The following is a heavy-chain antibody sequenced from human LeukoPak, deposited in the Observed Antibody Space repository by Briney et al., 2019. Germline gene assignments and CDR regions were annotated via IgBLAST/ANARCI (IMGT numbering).Heavy chain of an antibody. CDR1: RFTFSSYA. CDR2: ISSNGGST. D-gene: IGHD6-19*01. J-gene: IGHJ4*02. Sequence: GGSLRLSCAASRFTFSSYAMHWVRQAPGKGLEYVSAISSNGGSTYYANSVKGRFTISRDNSKNTLYLQMGSLRAEDMAVYYCARDSASGYSSGALGYWGQGTLVTVSS. V-gene: IGHV3-64*01. CDR3: ARDSASGYSSGALGY.